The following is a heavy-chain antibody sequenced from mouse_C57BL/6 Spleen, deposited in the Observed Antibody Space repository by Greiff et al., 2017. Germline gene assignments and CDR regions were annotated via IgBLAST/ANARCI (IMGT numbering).Heavy chain of an antibody. V-gene: IGHV10-1*01. CDR1: GFSFNTYA. Sequence: EVQLVESGGGLVQPKGSLKLSCAASGFSFNTYAMNWVRQAPGKGLEWVARIRSKSNNYATYYADSVKDRFTISRDDSESMLYLQMNNLKTEDTAMYYCVRHGYYGSSPAWFAYWGQGTLVTVSA. D-gene: IGHD1-1*01. J-gene: IGHJ3*01. CDR2: IRSKSNNYAT. CDR3: VRHGYYGSSPAWFAY.